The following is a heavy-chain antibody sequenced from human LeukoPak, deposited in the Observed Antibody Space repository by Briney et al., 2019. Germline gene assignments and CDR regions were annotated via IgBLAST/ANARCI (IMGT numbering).Heavy chain of an antibody. J-gene: IGHJ6*04. V-gene: IGHV4-61*01. D-gene: IGHD3-10*01. CDR3: ARDHYHGSGDDYYYYYGMDV. Sequence: SETLSLTCTVSGGSVSSGSYYWSWIRQPPGKGLEWIGYIYYSGSTNYNPSLKSRVTISVDTSKNQFSLKLSSVTAADTAVYYCARDHYHGSGDDYYYYYGMDVWGKGTTVTVSS. CDR2: IYYSGST. CDR1: GGSVSSGSYY.